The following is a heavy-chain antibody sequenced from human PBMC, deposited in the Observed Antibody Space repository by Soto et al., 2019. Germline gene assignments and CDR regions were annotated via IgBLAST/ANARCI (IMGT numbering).Heavy chain of an antibody. D-gene: IGHD1-1*01. CDR1: GFTFSTDA. CDR2: ISGSSGSI. CDR3: ARTVGDNMHNNWFDP. V-gene: IGHV3-23*01. Sequence: PGGALRLSCAASGFTFSTDAMSWVRQAPGMGLEWVSTISGSSGSIYYADSAKGRFTISRDNSRNTMYVQMNSLRAEDTAVYYCARTVGDNMHNNWFDPWGPGTLVTVSS. J-gene: IGHJ5*02.